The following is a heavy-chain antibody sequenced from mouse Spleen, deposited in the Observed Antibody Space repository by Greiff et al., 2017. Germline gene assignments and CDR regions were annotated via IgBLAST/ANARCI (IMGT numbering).Heavy chain of an antibody. CDR3: ARSFYYYAMDY. CDR1: GFNIKDYY. Sequence: VQLQQSGAELVKPGASVKLSCTASGFNIKDYYMHWVKQRTEQGLEWIGRIDPEDGETKYAPKFPGKATITADTSSNTAYLQISSLTSEDTAVYYCARSFYYYAMDYWGQGTSVTVSS. V-gene: IGHV14-2*01. CDR2: IDPEDGET. J-gene: IGHJ4*01.